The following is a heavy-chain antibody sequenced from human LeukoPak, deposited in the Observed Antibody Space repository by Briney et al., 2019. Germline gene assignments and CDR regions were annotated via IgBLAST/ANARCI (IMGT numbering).Heavy chain of an antibody. D-gene: IGHD3-10*01. J-gene: IGHJ6*03. CDR3: AREGHIRGVVDFYYYYYMDV. CDR1: GGSISSYY. Sequence: PSETLSLTCTVSGGSISSYYWSWIRQPPGKGLEWIGYIYYSGSTNYNPSLKSRVTISVDTSKNQFSLKLSSVTAADTAVYYCAREGHIRGVVDFYYYYYMDVWGKGTTVTISS. V-gene: IGHV4-59*01. CDR2: IYYSGST.